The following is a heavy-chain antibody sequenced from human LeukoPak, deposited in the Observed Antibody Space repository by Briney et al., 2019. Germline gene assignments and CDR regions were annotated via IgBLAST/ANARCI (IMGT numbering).Heavy chain of an antibody. Sequence: ASVKVSCEASGYTFTGYYMHWVRQAPGQGLKWMGWINRNSGGTNYAQKLQGRVTMTRDTSISTAYMELSRLRSDDTAVYYCARAKQLADFDYWGQGTLVTVSS. D-gene: IGHD6-13*01. J-gene: IGHJ4*02. CDR2: INRNSGGT. CDR3: ARAKQLADFDY. V-gene: IGHV1-2*02. CDR1: GYTFTGYY.